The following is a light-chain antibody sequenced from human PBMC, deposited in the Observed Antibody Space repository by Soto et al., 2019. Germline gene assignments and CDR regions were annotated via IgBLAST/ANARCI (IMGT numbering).Light chain of an antibody. V-gene: IGLV2-14*01. CDR1: SSDVGGYNY. CDR3: SSYTSSSTHV. CDR2: EVS. Sequence: QSALTQPASVSGSPGQSITISCTGTSSDVGGYNYVSWFQQYPGKAPKLMIFEVSNRPSGVSNRFSGSKSGNTASLTISGRQAEDEGNYDCSSYTSSSTHVFGGGTKVTVL. J-gene: IGLJ2*01.